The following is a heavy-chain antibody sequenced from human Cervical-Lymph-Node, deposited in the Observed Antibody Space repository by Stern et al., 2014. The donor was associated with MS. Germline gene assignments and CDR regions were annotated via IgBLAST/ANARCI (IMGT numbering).Heavy chain of an antibody. V-gene: IGHV3-33*01. J-gene: IGHJ4*02. CDR1: GFDFNSYG. CDR2: IWYDGSKK. Sequence: QVQLVESGGGVVQPGRSLRLSCAASGFDFNSYGIHWVRQAPGKGLEWVAVIWYDGSKKFYADFVKGRFTISRDNSKNTAYLQMNSLRAEDTAIYYCTGVNYDILTGYYSDYWGQGTLVTVSS. D-gene: IGHD3-9*01. CDR3: TGVNYDILTGYYSDY.